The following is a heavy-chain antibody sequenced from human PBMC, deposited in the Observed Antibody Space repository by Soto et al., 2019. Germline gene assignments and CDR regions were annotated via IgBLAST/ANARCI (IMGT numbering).Heavy chain of an antibody. Sequence: QVQLVESGGGVVQPGRSLRLSCAASGFTFSSYGMHWVRQAPGKGLEWVAVISYDGSNKYYADSVKGRFTISRDNSKNTLYLQMNSLRAEDTAVYYCAKVSYYDSSGYWRGGEYYYGMDVWGQGTTVTVSS. CDR2: ISYDGSNK. J-gene: IGHJ6*02. CDR3: AKVSYYDSSGYWRGGEYYYGMDV. D-gene: IGHD3-22*01. CDR1: GFTFSSYG. V-gene: IGHV3-30*18.